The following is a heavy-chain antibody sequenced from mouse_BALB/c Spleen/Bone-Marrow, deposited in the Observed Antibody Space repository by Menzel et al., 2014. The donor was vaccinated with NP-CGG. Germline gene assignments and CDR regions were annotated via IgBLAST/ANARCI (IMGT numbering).Heavy chain of an antibody. J-gene: IGHJ2*01. CDR1: GFNINDTY. CDR2: IDPANGNA. Sequence: VQLKQSGAELVQAGAPGKLSCTVSGFNINDTYMHWAQQRPEQGLEWIGRIDPANGNAKYDSKFQGKATITAASTTNTVYLQLLSLTSYDTAVYYCARYRLGTSSDFWGQGTTLTVSS. CDR3: ARYRLGTSSDF. V-gene: IGHV14-3*02. D-gene: IGHD2-14*01.